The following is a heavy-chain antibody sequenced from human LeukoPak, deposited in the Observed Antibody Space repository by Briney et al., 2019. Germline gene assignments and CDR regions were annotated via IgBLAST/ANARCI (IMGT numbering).Heavy chain of an antibody. CDR2: IYPGDSDT. V-gene: IGHV5-51*01. CDR3: PRRCHGEDPSDI. Sequence: GGSLQISCKGSDFRFTSHWLGGAGPLPGKGLDGMGIIYPGDSDTRYSPSFRGQVTMSADKSISTAYLQWSSLKTSDTAMYYCPRRCHGEDPSDIWGQGKMVTVSS. D-gene: IGHD4-17*01. CDR1: DFRFTSHW. J-gene: IGHJ3*02.